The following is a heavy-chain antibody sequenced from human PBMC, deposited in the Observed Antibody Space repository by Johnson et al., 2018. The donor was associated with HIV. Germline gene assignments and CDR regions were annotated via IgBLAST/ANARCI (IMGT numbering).Heavy chain of an antibody. V-gene: IGHV3-30*04. Sequence: QVQLVESGGGLVQPGGSLRLSCAASGFTFSSYAMHWVRQAPGKGLEWVAVISYDGSNKYYADSVKGRFTISRDNSKNTLYLQMNSLRAEDTAVYYCAKFPYTAMASDAFDIWGQGTMVTVSS. CDR2: ISYDGSNK. CDR1: GFTFSSYA. J-gene: IGHJ3*02. D-gene: IGHD5-18*01. CDR3: AKFPYTAMASDAFDI.